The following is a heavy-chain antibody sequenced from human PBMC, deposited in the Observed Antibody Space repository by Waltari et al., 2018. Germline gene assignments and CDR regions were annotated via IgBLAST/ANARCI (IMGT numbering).Heavy chain of an antibody. Sequence: EAQLLESGGGLAQPGGSLRLSCAASGFSFSTYVMNWVRQAPGKGLKWVSGISGGGGTHYADSVKGRFTVSRDNSKNTLYLQMNSLGDEDTAVYYCARDHKVYSAFDIWGQGTMVTVSS. D-gene: IGHD2-21*01. CDR3: ARDHKVYSAFDI. CDR1: GFSFSTYV. J-gene: IGHJ3*02. CDR2: ISGGGGT. V-gene: IGHV3-23*01.